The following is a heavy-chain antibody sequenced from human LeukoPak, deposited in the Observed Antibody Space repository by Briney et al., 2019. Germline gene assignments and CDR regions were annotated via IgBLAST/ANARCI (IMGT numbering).Heavy chain of an antibody. D-gene: IGHD3-9*01. J-gene: IGHJ3*02. V-gene: IGHV3-66*02. Sequence: GGSLRLSCVASGFTFSSYWMNWVRQAPGKGLEWVSVFYSGVGTYYADSVKGRFTISRDNSKNTLYLQMNSLTAEDTAVYYCARDSLTGHDAFDIWGQGTMVTVSS. CDR1: GFTFSSYW. CDR2: FYSGVGT. CDR3: ARDSLTGHDAFDI.